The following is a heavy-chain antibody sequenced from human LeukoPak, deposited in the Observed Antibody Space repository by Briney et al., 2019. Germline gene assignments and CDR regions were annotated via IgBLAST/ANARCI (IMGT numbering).Heavy chain of an antibody. Sequence: GSLRLSCAASGFTFSTYSMNWVRQAPWKGLEWIGSVYYSGSTYYNSALKSRVTISVDTSKNQFSLKLYSVTAADTSVYFCARIAAPGLAWGQGTLVTVSS. CDR3: ARIAAPGLA. CDR2: VYYSGST. J-gene: IGHJ5*02. CDR1: GFTFSTYSMN. D-gene: IGHD6-25*01. V-gene: IGHV4-59*05.